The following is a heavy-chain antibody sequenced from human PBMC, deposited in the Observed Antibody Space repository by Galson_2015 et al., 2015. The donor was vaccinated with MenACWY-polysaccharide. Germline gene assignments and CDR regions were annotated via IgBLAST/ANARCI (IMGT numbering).Heavy chain of an antibody. Sequence: SLRLSCAASGFTFSSYGMHWVRRAPGKGLEWVAVISYDGSNKYYADSVKGRFTISRDNSKNTLYLQMNSLRAEDTAVYYCASFLDYYDSSGYYYWGQGTLVTVSS. CDR3: ASFLDYYDSSGYYY. CDR2: ISYDGSNK. D-gene: IGHD3-22*01. V-gene: IGHV3-30*03. J-gene: IGHJ4*02. CDR1: GFTFSSYG.